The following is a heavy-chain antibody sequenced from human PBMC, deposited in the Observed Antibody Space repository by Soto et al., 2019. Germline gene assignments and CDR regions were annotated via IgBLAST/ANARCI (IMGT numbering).Heavy chain of an antibody. J-gene: IGHJ5*02. D-gene: IGHD2-2*01. Sequence: QVQLVQSGAGVKKPGSSVKVSCKASGGTFSSYAISWVRQAPGQGLEWMGGIIPIFGTANYAQKFQGRVTITADESTSTAYMELSSLRSEDTAVYYCARSIGYCSSTSCSFRWFDPWGQGTLVTVSS. CDR2: IIPIFGTA. CDR3: ARSIGYCSSTSCSFRWFDP. CDR1: GGTFSSYA. V-gene: IGHV1-69*01.